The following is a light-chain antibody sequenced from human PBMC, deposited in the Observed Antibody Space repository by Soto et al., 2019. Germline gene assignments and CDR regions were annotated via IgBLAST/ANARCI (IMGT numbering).Light chain of an antibody. V-gene: IGKV1-39*01. CDR1: QSISSY. J-gene: IGKJ1*01. Sequence: DIQITQSPSSLSSSVGDRVTITCLSSQSISSYLNWYQQKPGKAPKLLTYAASSLQSGVPSRFSGSGSGTDFTLTISSLQPEDFATYYCQQSYSTPPWTFGQGTKV. CDR2: AAS. CDR3: QQSYSTPPWT.